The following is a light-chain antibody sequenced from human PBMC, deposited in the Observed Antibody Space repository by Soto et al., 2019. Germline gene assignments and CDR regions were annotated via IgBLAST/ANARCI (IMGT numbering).Light chain of an antibody. J-gene: IGLJ1*01. CDR2: EVN. Sequence: QSALTQPASVSGSPGQSITISCTGASSDVGDYNYVSWYQHHPGKAPKLLIYEVNNRPSGVSDRFSGSQSGNVASLTISWLQAEDEADYYCSSYTSSSTYVFGTGTKATVL. CDR3: SSYTSSSTYV. CDR1: SSDVGDYNY. V-gene: IGLV2-14*01.